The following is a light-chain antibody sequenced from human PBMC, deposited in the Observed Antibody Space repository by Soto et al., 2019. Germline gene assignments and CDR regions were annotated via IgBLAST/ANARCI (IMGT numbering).Light chain of an antibody. V-gene: IGKV1-5*03. CDR2: KAS. CDR1: QSISSW. Sequence: DIQMTQSPPTLSASVGDRVTITCRASQSISSWLAWYQQKPGRAPKLLIYKASILVSGVPSRFSGSGSETEFTLAINSLQPDDFATDYFLHYQSYSGAFGQGTKVEIK. J-gene: IGKJ1*01. CDR3: LHYQSYSGA.